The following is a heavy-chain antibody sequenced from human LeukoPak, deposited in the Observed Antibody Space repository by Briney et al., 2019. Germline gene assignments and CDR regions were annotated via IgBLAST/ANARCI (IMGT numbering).Heavy chain of an antibody. V-gene: IGHV4-39*01. CDR1: GGSISSNSHY. Sequence: SETLSLTCAVSGGSISSNSHYWGWIRQPPGKGLEWIGSIYYSGSTYYNPSLKSRVTISVGTSKNQFSPKLSSVTAADTAVYYCARTRYYYNSRGYGAPYYFDYWGQGTLVTVSS. CDR3: ARTRYYYNSRGYGAPYYFDY. D-gene: IGHD3-10*01. CDR2: IYYSGST. J-gene: IGHJ4*02.